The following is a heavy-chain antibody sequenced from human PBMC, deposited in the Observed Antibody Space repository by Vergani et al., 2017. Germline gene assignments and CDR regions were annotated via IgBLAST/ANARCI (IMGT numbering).Heavy chain of an antibody. CDR1: GGSISNYY. V-gene: IGHV4-59*01. CDR3: ARNKWETYWYFDL. J-gene: IGHJ2*01. Sequence: QVQLQESGPGLVKPSETLSLTCTVSGGSISNYYWSWIRQPPGKGLEWIGYIYYSGSTNYNPSLKRRVTISVDTSKNQFSLKLSAVIAADTAVYYCARNKWETYWYFDLWGRGTLITVSS. CDR2: IYYSGST. D-gene: IGHD1-26*01.